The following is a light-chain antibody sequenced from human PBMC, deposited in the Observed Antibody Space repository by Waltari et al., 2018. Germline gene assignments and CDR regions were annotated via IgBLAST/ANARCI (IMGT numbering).Light chain of an antibody. CDR2: GAS. CDR3: QLYGSSTLYT. Sequence: EFVLTQSPGTLSLSPGERATLSCRASQSINSNYVAWYQQKPGQAPRLLIYGASSRATCVPDRISGSGSGTDFTLTISRLEPEDFAVYYCQLYGSSTLYTFGQGTKLEIK. CDR1: QSINSNY. J-gene: IGKJ2*01. V-gene: IGKV3-20*01.